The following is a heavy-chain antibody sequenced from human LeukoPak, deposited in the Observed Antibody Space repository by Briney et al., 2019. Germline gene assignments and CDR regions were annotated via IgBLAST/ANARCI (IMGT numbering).Heavy chain of an antibody. CDR3: AKDLHNWGLDH. CDR1: GFTVRNFY. J-gene: IGHJ4*02. D-gene: IGHD7-27*01. CDR2: IHAGGTT. V-gene: IGHV3-53*01. Sequence: PGGSLRLSCAASGFTVRNFYMSWVRQAPGKGLECASVIHAGGTTYYADSVKGRFTLSRDNSKNTLYLQMNSLRAEDKAVYYCAKDLHNWGLDHWGQGSLVTVSS.